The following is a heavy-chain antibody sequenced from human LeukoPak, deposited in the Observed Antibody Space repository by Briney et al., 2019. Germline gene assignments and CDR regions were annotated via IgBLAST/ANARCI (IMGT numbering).Heavy chain of an antibody. CDR2: IIPIFGTA. D-gene: IGHD4-23*01. Sequence: SVKVSCKASGGTFSSYAISWVRQAPGQGLEWMGGIIPIFGTANYAQKFQGRVTITADESTSTAYMELSSLRSEDTAVYYCARGWLAETTVVTPYNYWGQGTLVTVPS. CDR3: ARGWLAETTVVTPYNY. J-gene: IGHJ4*02. V-gene: IGHV1-69*13. CDR1: GGTFSSYA.